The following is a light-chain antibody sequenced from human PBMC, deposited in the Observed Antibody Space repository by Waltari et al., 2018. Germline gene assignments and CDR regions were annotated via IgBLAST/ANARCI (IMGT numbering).Light chain of an antibody. J-gene: IGLJ1*01. Sequence: SYELTQPPSVSVPPGQTASITCSGATLRDRKVGWYQQKAGQSTVLVIYEDTKRPSGVPERFSGSNSGNRATLTIRGTQAIDEADYYCQAWDSRLYYVFGTGTKVTVL. V-gene: IGLV3-1*01. CDR2: EDT. CDR3: QAWDSRLYYV. CDR1: TLRDRK.